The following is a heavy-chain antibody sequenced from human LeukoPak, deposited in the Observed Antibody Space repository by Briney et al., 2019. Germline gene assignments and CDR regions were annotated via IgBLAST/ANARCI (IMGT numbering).Heavy chain of an antibody. CDR3: AKDLDCSSTSCYKDY. D-gene: IGHD2-2*02. CDR2: ISSSADST. J-gene: IGHJ4*02. Sequence: GGSLRLSCAASGFTFSNYAMSWVRQAPGKGLEWVSAISSSADSTYYADSVKGRFTISRDNSKNTLYLQMNSLRAEDTAVYYCAKDLDCSSTSCYKDYWGQGTLVTVSS. V-gene: IGHV3-23*01. CDR1: GFTFSNYA.